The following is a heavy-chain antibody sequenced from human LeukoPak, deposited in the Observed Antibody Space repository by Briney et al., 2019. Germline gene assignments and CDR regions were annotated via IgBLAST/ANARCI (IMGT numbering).Heavy chain of an antibody. Sequence: GGSLRLSCAAPGFTFTSYAMNWVRQAPGKGLEWVSGIIGNGGVTYYADPVKGRFTISRDNSKNTLYLQMNSLRAEDTALYYCAKGAADYYFDSWGQGTLVTVSS. D-gene: IGHD2-15*01. J-gene: IGHJ4*02. V-gene: IGHV3-23*01. CDR2: IIGNGGVT. CDR1: GFTFTSYA. CDR3: AKGAADYYFDS.